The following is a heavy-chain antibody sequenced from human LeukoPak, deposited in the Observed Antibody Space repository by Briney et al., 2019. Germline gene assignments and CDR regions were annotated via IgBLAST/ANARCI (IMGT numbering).Heavy chain of an antibody. J-gene: IGHJ4*02. V-gene: IGHV1-8*01. CDR2: MNPNSGNT. CDR1: GYTFTSYD. D-gene: IGHD3-3*01. CDR3: ARGARITIFGVVVPNFDY. Sequence: ASVKVSCKASGYTFTSYDINWVRQATGQGLEWMGWMNPNSGNTGYAQKFQGGVTMTRNTSISTAYMELSSLRSEDTAVYYCARGARITIFGVVVPNFDYWGQGTLVTVSS.